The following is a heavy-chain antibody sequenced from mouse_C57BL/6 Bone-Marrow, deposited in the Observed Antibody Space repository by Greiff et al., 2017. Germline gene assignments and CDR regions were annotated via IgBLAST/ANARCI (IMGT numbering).Heavy chain of an antibody. CDR1: GYTFTSYW. J-gene: IGHJ2*01. CDR2: IHPNSGST. Sequence: VQLQQPGAELVKPGASVKLSCKVSGYTFTSYWMHWVKQRPGQGLEWIGMIHPNSGSTNYNAKFKSKATLTVDKSSSTAYMQLSSLTSEDSAVYYCARYPPDYFDYWGPGATLTVSS. CDR3: ARYPPDYFDY. V-gene: IGHV1-64*01.